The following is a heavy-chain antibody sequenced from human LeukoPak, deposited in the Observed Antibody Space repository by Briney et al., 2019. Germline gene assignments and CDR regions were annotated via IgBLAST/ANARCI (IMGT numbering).Heavy chain of an antibody. V-gene: IGHV3-48*01. J-gene: IGHJ4*02. CDR2: ISSSSNTI. D-gene: IGHD1-26*01. Sequence: PGGSLRLSCAASGFTFSSYSMNWVRQAPGKGLEWVSYISSSSNTIYYADSVKGRFTISRDNAKNSLYLQMNSLRAEDTAVYYCGRGNSGSPETPDDWGQGTLVTVSS. CDR1: GFTFSSYS. CDR3: GRGNSGSPETPDD.